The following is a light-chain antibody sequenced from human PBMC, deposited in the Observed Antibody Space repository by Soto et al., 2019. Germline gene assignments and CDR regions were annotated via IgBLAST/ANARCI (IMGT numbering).Light chain of an antibody. J-gene: IGKJ4*01. V-gene: IGKV1-5*03. CDR3: QEYNSY. CDR2: KAS. CDR1: QGIDDW. Sequence: DNQMTQSSSTLSASVGDRVTITCRASQGIDDWLAWYQQKPGKAPKLLIYKASNLESGVPSRFSGRGFGTEFTLTISSLQPDDSATYYCQEYNSYFGGGTKVEIK.